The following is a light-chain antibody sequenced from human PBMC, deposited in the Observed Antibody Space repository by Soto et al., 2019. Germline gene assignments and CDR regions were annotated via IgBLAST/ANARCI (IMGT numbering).Light chain of an antibody. V-gene: IGLV1-44*01. CDR3: EAWDDSLYGAV. CDR2: NND. CDR1: SSNIGANP. J-gene: IGLJ2*01. Sequence: QSVLTQPPSASGTPGQRDTISCSGSSSNIGANPINWYQQLPGTAPKLLIYNNDQRPSGVPDRFSASKSGTSASLAISGLQSEDEADYYCEAWDDSLYGAVLGGGTKLTVL.